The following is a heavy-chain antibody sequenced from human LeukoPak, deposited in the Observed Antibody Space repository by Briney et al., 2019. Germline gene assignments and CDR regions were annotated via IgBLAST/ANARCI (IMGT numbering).Heavy chain of an antibody. CDR1: GASFSDYY. D-gene: IGHD6-13*01. CDR3: ARLHSSSWYPFDY. CDR2: INYSGST. V-gene: IGHV4-34*01. Sequence: PSETLSLTCAVYGASFSDYYWSWIRQPPGKGLEWIGEINYSGSTNYNPSLKSRVTISVDTSKNQFSLKLSSVTAADTAVYYCARLHSSSWYPFDYWGQGTLVTVSS. J-gene: IGHJ4*02.